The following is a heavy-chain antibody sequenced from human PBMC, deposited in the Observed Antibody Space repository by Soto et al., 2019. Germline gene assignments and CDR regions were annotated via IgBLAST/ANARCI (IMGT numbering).Heavy chain of an antibody. Sequence: QVQLVQSGPEVKKPGASVKVSCKASNYAFTYNAINWVRQAPGHGLEWMGWIGPNSGSTNYAQDLQCRVTMTTDSSTNTAYMELRSLRSDDTAIYYCATSSPGGVGQYVDAFDLWGQGTLVTLSS. CDR3: ATSSPGGVGQYVDAFDL. CDR2: IGPNSGST. D-gene: IGHD3-16*01. J-gene: IGHJ3*01. CDR1: NYAFTYNA. V-gene: IGHV1-18*01.